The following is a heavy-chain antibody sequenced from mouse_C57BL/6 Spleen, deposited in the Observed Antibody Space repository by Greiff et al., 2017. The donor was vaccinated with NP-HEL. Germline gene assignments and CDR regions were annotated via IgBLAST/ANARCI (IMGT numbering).Heavy chain of an antibody. CDR2: IYPGSGST. D-gene: IGHD2-10*01. V-gene: IGHV1-55*01. Sequence: VQLQQPGAELVKPGASVKMSCKASGYTFTSYWITWVKQRPGQGLEWIGDIYPGSGSTNYNEKFKSKATLTVDTSSSTAYMQLSSLTSEDSAVYYCARSPYYRQGAMDYWGQGTSVTVSS. J-gene: IGHJ4*01. CDR3: ARSPYYRQGAMDY. CDR1: GYTFTSYW.